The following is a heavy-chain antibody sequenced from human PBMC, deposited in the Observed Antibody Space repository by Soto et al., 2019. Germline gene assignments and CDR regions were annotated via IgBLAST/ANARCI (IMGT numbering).Heavy chain of an antibody. CDR2: IYPGDSDT. V-gene: IGHV5-51*01. Sequence: GESLKISCKGSGYSFTSYWIGWVRQMPGKGLEWMGIIYPGDSDTRYSPSFQGQVTISADKSISTAYLQWSSLKASDTATYYCARGTYSSGWYVANRPFDYWGQGTLVTVSS. D-gene: IGHD6-19*01. J-gene: IGHJ4*02. CDR3: ARGTYSSGWYVANRPFDY. CDR1: GYSFTSYW.